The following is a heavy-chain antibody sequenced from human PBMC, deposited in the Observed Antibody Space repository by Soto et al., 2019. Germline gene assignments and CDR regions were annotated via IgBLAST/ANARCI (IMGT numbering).Heavy chain of an antibody. CDR1: GFSLSSTRMA. D-gene: IGHD6-19*01. CDR2: IYWDDAT. V-gene: IGHV2-5*02. J-gene: IGHJ4*02. CDR3: AHIVVAGLGYYFDY. Sequence: QITLKESGPTLVKPTQTLTLTCTFSGFSLSSTRMAVGWIRQPPGKALEWLALIYWDDATRYSPFLKSRLTIAKDPSKNQVVLTVSNMDPVDTARYYCAHIVVAGLGYYFDYWGQGTLGTVSA.